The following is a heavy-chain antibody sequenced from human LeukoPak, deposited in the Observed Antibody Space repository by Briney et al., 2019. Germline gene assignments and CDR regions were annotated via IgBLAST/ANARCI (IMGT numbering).Heavy chain of an antibody. CDR2: ISGRGDRT. CDR3: AKRKGGLRDPDY. V-gene: IGHV3-23*01. CDR1: GFTFSSYA. J-gene: IGHJ4*02. Sequence: PGGSLRLSCAASGFTFSSYAMSWVRQAPGKGLEWVSAISGRGDRTYHADSVKGRFTISRDNSKNTLYLQMNSQRAEDTAVYYCAKRKGGLRDPDYWGQGTLVTVSS. D-gene: IGHD3-16*01.